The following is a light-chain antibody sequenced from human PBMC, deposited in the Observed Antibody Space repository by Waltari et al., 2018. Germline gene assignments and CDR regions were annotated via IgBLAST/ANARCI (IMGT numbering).Light chain of an antibody. CDR2: DVT. CDR3: ASDTSTNTVV. Sequence: QSALTQPASVSGSPGQSITISCTGTNNDIGYYNFVSWYQRHPGKAPKLMIFDVTRWSSGVSHRFSGSKSGNTASLTISGLQPEDEADYFCASDTSTNTVVFGGGTRVTIL. CDR1: NNDIGYYNF. V-gene: IGLV2-14*01. J-gene: IGLJ2*01.